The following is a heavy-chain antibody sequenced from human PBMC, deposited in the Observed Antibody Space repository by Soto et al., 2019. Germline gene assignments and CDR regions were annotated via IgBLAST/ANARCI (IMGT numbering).Heavy chain of an antibody. J-gene: IGHJ6*02. CDR2: ASFDGSDT. D-gene: IGHD2-15*01. CDR3: GRCFGRSAFYYYGIDV. Sequence: QVQLVESGGGVVQPGRSLRLSCAVSGFIFRSYAMPSARQAPGKGLEWVAVASFDGSDTYSSDSVKGRFTISRDSSMNKLYLEMNGLRGDYTTVYYTGRCFGRSAFYYYGIDVWGQWTTVTVTS. V-gene: IGHV3-30-3*01. CDR1: GFIFRSYA.